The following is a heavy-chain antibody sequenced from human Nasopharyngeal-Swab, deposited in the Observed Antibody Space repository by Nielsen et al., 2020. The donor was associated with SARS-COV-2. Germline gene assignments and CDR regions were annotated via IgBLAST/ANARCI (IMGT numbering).Heavy chain of an antibody. Sequence: GESLKISCQGSGYSFSSYWITWVRQMPGKGLEWMGRIDPSDSYINYSPSFQGHVTMSADKSISTAYLQWSSLKASDTAMYYCARDEGFLEADGFDIWGQGTMVTVSS. CDR1: GYSFSSYW. CDR3: ARDEGFLEADGFDI. D-gene: IGHD3-3*01. V-gene: IGHV5-10-1*01. J-gene: IGHJ3*02. CDR2: IDPSDSYI.